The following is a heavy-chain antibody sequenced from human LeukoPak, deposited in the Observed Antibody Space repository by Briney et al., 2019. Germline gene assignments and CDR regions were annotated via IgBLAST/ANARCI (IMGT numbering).Heavy chain of an antibody. CDR2: IKQDGSEK. CDR3: GRGGGYSGYDYSFAFDI. D-gene: IGHD5-12*01. J-gene: IGHJ3*02. V-gene: IGHV3-7*01. CDR1: GFTFSSYW. Sequence: GGSLRLSCAASGFTFSSYWMSWVRQAPGKGLEWVANIKQDGSEKYYVDSVKGRFTISRDNAKNSLYLQMNSLRAEDTAVYYCGRGGGYSGYDYSFAFDIWGQGTMVTVSS.